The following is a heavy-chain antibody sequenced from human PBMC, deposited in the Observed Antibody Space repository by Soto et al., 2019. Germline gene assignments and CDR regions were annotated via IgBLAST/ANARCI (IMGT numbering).Heavy chain of an antibody. Sequence: QVQLLESGPGVVKPSETLSLTCTVSGCSMNRGGDYWHWFRQPPGKGLEWIGNIHYGETAKYNPSLKSRLTVSADTSKNQFSLKLNSVTAADTAVYYCARGKRGPWYFDLCGRGTLVAVSS. CDR2: IHYGETA. CDR3: ARGKRGPWYFDL. V-gene: IGHV4-31*03. J-gene: IGHJ2*01. CDR1: GCSMNRGGDY.